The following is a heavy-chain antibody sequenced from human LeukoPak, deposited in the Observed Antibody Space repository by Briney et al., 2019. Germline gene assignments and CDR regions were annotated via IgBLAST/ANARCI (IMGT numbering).Heavy chain of an antibody. V-gene: IGHV1-8*01. CDR1: GYTLTSYD. J-gene: IGHJ4*02. D-gene: IGHD3-22*01. Sequence: ASVKVSCKASGYTLTSYDINWVRQATGQGLEWMGWMNPNSGNTGYAQKFQGRVTMTRNTSISTAYMELSSLRSEDTAVYYCAREDYDSSGYPDYWGQGTLVTVSS. CDR2: MNPNSGNT. CDR3: AREDYDSSGYPDY.